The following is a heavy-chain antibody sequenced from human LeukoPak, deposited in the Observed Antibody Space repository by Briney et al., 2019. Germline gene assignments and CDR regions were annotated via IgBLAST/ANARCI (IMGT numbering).Heavy chain of an antibody. CDR1: GYTFTSYY. D-gene: IGHD2-2*01. CDR2: INPNSGGT. J-gene: IGHJ6*02. V-gene: IGHV1-2*02. Sequence: ASVKLSCKASGYTFTSYYMHWVRQAPGQGLEWMGWINPNSGGTNYAQKFQGRVTMTRDTSISTDYMELSRLRSDDTAVYYCASDALYCSSTSCYDRCDYGMDVWGQGTTVTVSS. CDR3: ASDALYCSSTSCYDRCDYGMDV.